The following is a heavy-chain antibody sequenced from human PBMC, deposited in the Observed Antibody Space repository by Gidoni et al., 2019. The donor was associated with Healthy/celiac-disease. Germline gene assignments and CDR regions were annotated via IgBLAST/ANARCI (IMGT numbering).Heavy chain of an antibody. Sequence: QVQLQQWGAGLLKPSETLSLTCAVYGGSFSGYYWSWIRQPPGKGLEWIGEINHRGSTNYNPSLKSRVTISVDTAKNQFSLKLSSVTAADTAVYYCARGQLYRSSGYYRPLNAEYFQHWGQGTLVTVSS. CDR1: GGSFSGYY. CDR2: INHRGST. D-gene: IGHD3-22*01. CDR3: ARGQLYRSSGYYRPLNAEYFQH. J-gene: IGHJ1*01. V-gene: IGHV4-34*01.